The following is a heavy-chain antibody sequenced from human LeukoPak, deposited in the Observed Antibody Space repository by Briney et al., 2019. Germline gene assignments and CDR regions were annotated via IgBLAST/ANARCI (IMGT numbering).Heavy chain of an antibody. Sequence: ASVKVSCKASGGTFISYTISWVRQAPGQGLEWMGRIIPILGIANYAQKFQGRVTITADKSTSTAYMELSSLRSEDTAVYYCARDVVSGLPFDPWGQGTLVTVSS. CDR3: ARDVVSGLPFDP. D-gene: IGHD6-19*01. CDR1: GGTFISYT. J-gene: IGHJ5*02. CDR2: IIPILGIA. V-gene: IGHV1-69*04.